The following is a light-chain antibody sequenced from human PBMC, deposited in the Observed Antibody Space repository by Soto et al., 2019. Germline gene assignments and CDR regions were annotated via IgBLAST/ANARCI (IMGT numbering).Light chain of an antibody. CDR1: QSVSSSY. Sequence: EIVLTQSPGTLSLSPGERATLSCRASQSVSSSYLAWYQQKPGQAPRPLIYGASTRATGVPARFSGYGSGTEFTLTISSLQSEDFAVYYCQQYYHWPRTFGQGTKVDIK. V-gene: IGKV3-15*01. CDR2: GAS. J-gene: IGKJ1*01. CDR3: QQYYHWPRT.